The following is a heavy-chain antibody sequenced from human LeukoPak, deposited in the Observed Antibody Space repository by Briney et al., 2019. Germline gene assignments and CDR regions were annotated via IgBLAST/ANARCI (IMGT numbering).Heavy chain of an antibody. J-gene: IGHJ3*02. CDR2: ISSSSSTI. CDR3: ATDIVVVPAAIDAFDI. CDR1: GFTFSSYG. D-gene: IGHD2-2*01. V-gene: IGHV3-48*01. Sequence: GGSLRLSCAASGFTFSSYGMNWVRQAPGKGLEWVSYISSSSSTIYYADSVKGRFTISRDNAKNSLYLQMNSLRAEDTAVYYCATDIVVVPAAIDAFDIWGQGTMVTVSS.